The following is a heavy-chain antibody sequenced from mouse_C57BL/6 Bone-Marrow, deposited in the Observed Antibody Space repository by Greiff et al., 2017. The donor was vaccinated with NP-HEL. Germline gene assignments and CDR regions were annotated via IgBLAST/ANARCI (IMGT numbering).Heavy chain of an antibody. D-gene: IGHD2-1*01. CDR1: GFTFSDYG. CDR3: AREGVYHGNPAWFAY. Sequence: EVMLVESGGGLVKPGGSLKLSCAASGFTFSDYGMHWVRQAPEKGLEWVAYISSGSSTIYYADTVKGRFTISRDNAKNTLFLQMTSLRSEDTAMYYCAREGVYHGNPAWFAYWGQGTLVTVSA. V-gene: IGHV5-17*01. J-gene: IGHJ3*01. CDR2: ISSGSSTI.